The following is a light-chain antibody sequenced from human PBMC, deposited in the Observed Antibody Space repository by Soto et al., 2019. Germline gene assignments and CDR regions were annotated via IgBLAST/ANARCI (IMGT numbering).Light chain of an antibody. CDR2: VAS. Sequence: ENVLTQSPGTLSLSPGERATLSCRASQSVSSSYFAWYQQKPGQAPRLLLYVASSRATGIPDRFSGSGSGTDFTLTISRLEPEDFAVYYCQQDGSSPRVTFGGGTKVEIK. J-gene: IGKJ4*02. V-gene: IGKV3-20*01. CDR1: QSVSSSY. CDR3: QQDGSSPRVT.